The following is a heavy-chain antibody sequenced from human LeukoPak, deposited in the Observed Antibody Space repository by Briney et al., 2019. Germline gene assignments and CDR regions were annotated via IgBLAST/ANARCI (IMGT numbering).Heavy chain of an antibody. CDR3: AKDDFGAVILSPLDAFDI. V-gene: IGHV3-23*01. CDR2: ISASGGST. CDR1: GFTFSSYA. J-gene: IGHJ3*02. Sequence: GGSLTLSCAASGFTFSSYAMTWVRQAPGKGLEWVSAISASGGSTFYADSVKGRFTISRDNSKNTLYLQMNSLRAEDTALYYCAKDDFGAVILSPLDAFDIWGQGTMVTVSS. D-gene: IGHD3-3*01.